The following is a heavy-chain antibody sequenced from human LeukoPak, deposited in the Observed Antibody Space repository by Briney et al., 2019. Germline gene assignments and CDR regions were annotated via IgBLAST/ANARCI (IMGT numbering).Heavy chain of an antibody. CDR3: AKDWSTGSPYFMDV. CDR1: GLTFSNYA. V-gene: IGHV3-23*01. CDR2: ISGSGDST. J-gene: IGHJ6*03. Sequence: PGGSLRLSCAASGLTFSNYAMAWVRQAPGKGLEWVSGISGSGDSTYCADSVKGRFTISRDNSRSTLFLQMNSLRAEDTAIYYCAKDWSTGSPYFMDVWGKGTTVTVSS. D-gene: IGHD1-26*01.